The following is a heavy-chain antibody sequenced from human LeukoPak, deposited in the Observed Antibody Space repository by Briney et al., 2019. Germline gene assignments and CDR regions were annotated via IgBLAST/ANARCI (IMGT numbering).Heavy chain of an antibody. J-gene: IGHJ4*02. Sequence: GGSLRLSCAASGFTFSSYAMSWVRQAPGKGLEWVSAISGSGGSTYYADSVKGRFTISRDNSKNTLYLQMSSLRAEDTAVYYCAKGRVIVVVISSFDYWGQGTLVTVSS. D-gene: IGHD3-22*01. CDR1: GFTFSSYA. CDR3: AKGRVIVVVISSFDY. CDR2: ISGSGGST. V-gene: IGHV3-23*01.